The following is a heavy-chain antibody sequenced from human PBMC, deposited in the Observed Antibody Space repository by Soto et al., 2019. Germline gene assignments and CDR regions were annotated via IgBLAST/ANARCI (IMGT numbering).Heavy chain of an antibody. Sequence: SETLSLTCAVSGGSISSSNWWRWVRQPPGKGLEWIGDIYHSGSTNYNPSLKRRVTISVDKSKNQFSLKLSSVTAADTAVYYCARYYEKVYGMDVWGQGTTVTVSS. V-gene: IGHV4-4*02. D-gene: IGHD3-22*01. J-gene: IGHJ6*02. CDR3: ARYYEKVYGMDV. CDR2: IYHSGST. CDR1: GGSISSSNW.